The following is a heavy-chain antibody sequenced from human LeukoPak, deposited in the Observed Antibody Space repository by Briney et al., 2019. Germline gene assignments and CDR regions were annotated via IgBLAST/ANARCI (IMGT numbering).Heavy chain of an antibody. Sequence: GGSLRLSCAAAGFTFSKYVMNWVRQAPGKGLEWVAATSFDGNDKYYADSLKGRFTISRDSSKNTLYLQMNSLRAEDTAVYYCAGDFWSGYRWFDPWGQGTLVTVSS. CDR2: TSFDGNDK. CDR1: GFTFSKYV. V-gene: IGHV3-30*03. J-gene: IGHJ5*02. D-gene: IGHD3-3*01. CDR3: AGDFWSGYRWFDP.